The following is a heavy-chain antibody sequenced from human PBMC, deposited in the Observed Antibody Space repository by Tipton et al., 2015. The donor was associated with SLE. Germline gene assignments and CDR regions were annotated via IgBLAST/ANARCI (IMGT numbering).Heavy chain of an antibody. CDR1: DYTFTSYG. Sequence: QVQLVQSGAEVKKPGASVKVSCKASDYTFTSYGISWVRQAPGQGLEWMGWISAYNGNTKYAQNFQGRVTMTTDTSTSTAYMELRSLRSEDTAVYYCATTAAGSGSPRAFDIWGQGTLVTVSS. CDR3: ATTAAGSGSPRAFDI. D-gene: IGHD1-26*01. V-gene: IGHV1-18*01. J-gene: IGHJ3*02. CDR2: ISAYNGNT.